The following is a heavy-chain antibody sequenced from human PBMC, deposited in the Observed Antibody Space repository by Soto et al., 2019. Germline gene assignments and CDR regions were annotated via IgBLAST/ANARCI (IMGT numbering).Heavy chain of an antibody. J-gene: IGHJ4*02. CDR3: ARMSPWFQTHYFDS. D-gene: IGHD3-10*01. CDR2: IYSTGST. V-gene: IGHV4-59*01. CDR1: GGSINTYY. Sequence: SETLTVTCAVSGGSINTYYWSWIRQPPGKGLEWIGYIYSTGSTNNNPSLKSRVTLSVDTSKNQFSLKLSSLTTADTAMYYCARMSPWFQTHYFDSWGQGTLVTVSS.